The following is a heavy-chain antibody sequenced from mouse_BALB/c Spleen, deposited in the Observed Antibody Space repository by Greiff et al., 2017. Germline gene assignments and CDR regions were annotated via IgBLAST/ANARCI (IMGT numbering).Heavy chain of an antibody. CDR1: GDSITSGY. J-gene: IGHJ1*01. V-gene: IGHV3-8*02. CDR2: ISYSGST. CDR3: ARYHYYGSSYWYFDV. Sequence: VQLVESGPSLVKPSQTLSLTCSVTGDSITSGYWNWIRKFPGNKLEYMGYISYSGSTYYNPSLKSRISITRDTSKNQYYLQLNSVTTEDTATYYCARYHYYGSSYWYFDVWGAGTTVTVAS. D-gene: IGHD1-1*01.